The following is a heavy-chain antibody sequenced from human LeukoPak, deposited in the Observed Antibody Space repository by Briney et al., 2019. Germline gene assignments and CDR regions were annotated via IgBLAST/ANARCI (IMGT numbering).Heavy chain of an antibody. D-gene: IGHD3-22*01. CDR3: ARDPSLDYYDSSGYYFFDY. Sequence: SETLSLTCTVSGGSISSSSYYWGWIRQPPGKGLEWIGSIYYSGSTYYNPSLKSRVTISVDTSKNQFSLKLSSVTAADTAVYYCARDPSLDYYDSSGYYFFDYWGQGTLVTVSS. V-gene: IGHV4-39*02. J-gene: IGHJ4*02. CDR1: GGSISSSSYY. CDR2: IYYSGST.